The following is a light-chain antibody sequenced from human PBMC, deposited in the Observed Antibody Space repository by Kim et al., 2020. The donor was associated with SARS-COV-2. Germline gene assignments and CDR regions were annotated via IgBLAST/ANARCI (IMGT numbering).Light chain of an antibody. Sequence: SVLTQPPTASGTPGQRVSISCSGRWSNIGSNAVHWYQQFPGTAPKLLLYNNDQRPSGVPDRFSGSRSGTSASLAISGLQSDDETMYYCAVWDDSLNGHVFGGGTQLTVL. V-gene: IGLV1-44*01. CDR1: WSNIGSNA. CDR2: NND. J-gene: IGLJ3*02. CDR3: AVWDDSLNGHV.